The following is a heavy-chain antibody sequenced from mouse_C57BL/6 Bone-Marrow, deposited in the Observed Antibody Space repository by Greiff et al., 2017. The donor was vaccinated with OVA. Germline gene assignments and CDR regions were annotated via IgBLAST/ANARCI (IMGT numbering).Heavy chain of an antibody. Sequence: VKLMESGPGLVAPSQSLSITCTVSGFSLTSYAISWVRQPPGKGLEWLGVIWTGGGTNYNSALKSRLSISKDNSKSQVFLKMNSLQTDDTARYYCARNAFYYDFPFDYWGQGTTLTVSS. CDR3: ARNAFYYDFPFDY. J-gene: IGHJ2*01. CDR2: IWTGGGT. V-gene: IGHV2-9-1*01. CDR1: GFSLTSYA. D-gene: IGHD2-4*01.